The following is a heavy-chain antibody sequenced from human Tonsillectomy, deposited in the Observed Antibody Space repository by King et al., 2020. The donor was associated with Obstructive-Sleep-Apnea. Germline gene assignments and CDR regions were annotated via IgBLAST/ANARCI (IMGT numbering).Heavy chain of an antibody. J-gene: IGHJ3*02. V-gene: IGHV3-23*04. D-gene: IGHD5-18*01. Sequence: VQLVESGGGLVQPGGSLRLSCAASGFSFNTYALNWVRQAPGKGLEWVSNIIGNGGVLDYADSVKGRFTISRDNSKNTLYLQMNSLRADETAVYYCAKEDNYGYEAFEIWGQGTMVTVSS. CDR1: GFSFNTYA. CDR3: AKEDNYGYEAFEI. CDR2: IIGNGGVL.